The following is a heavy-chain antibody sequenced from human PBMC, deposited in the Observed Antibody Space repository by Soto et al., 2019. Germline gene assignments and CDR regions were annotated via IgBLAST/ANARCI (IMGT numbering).Heavy chain of an antibody. V-gene: IGHV4-4*02. CDR2: IYHSGNT. D-gene: IGHD1-26*01. Sequence: VQLRQSGPGLVKPSGTLSLTWAVSGGSFSSSNWWTWVRQALGKGLDWIGEIYHSGNTYYNPSLNGRVTITVDKSNNQFSLKLNSVTAADTAVYYCATLPPRVVASLLPIPTWGQGTLVTVSS. CDR3: ATLPPRVVASLLPIPT. J-gene: IGHJ5*02. CDR1: GGSFSSSNW.